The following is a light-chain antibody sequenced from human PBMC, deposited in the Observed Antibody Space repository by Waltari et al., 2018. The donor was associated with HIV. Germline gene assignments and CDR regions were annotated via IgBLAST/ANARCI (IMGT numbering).Light chain of an antibody. CDR1: KLGDKY. V-gene: IGLV3-1*01. Sequence: SSEVAQPPSVSVSPGQTAGITCSGAKLGDKYACWYQQRPGQSPVLVIYQDSKRPSAIPERFSGSNSGNTATLTISGTQAMDEADYYCQAWDSSTVVFGGGTKLTVL. CDR3: QAWDSSTVV. J-gene: IGLJ2*01. CDR2: QDS.